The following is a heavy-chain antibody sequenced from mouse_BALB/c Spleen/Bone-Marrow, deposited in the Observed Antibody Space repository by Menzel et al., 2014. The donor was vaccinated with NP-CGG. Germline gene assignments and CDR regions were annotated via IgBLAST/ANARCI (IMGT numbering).Heavy chain of an antibody. Sequence: QVQLKQSGAELAKPGASVKMSCKASGYTFTSYWMHWVKQRPGQGLEWIGYINPSTGYTEYNQKFKDKATLTADKSSSTAYIQLSSLTSEDSAVYYCARGVRSYDGFAYWGQGTLVTVSA. CDR2: INPSTGYT. V-gene: IGHV1-7*01. CDR3: ARGVRSYDGFAY. J-gene: IGHJ3*01. D-gene: IGHD2-12*01. CDR1: GYTFTSYW.